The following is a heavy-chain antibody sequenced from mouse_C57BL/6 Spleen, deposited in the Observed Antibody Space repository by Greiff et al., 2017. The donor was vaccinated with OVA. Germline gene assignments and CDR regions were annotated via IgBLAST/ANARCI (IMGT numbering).Heavy chain of an antibody. V-gene: IGHV1-15*01. CDR1: GYTFTDYE. J-gene: IGHJ4*01. Sequence: QVHVKQSGAELVRPGASVTLSCKASGYTFTDYEMHWVKQTPVHGLEWIGAIDPETGGTAYNQKFKGKAILTADKSSSTAYMALRSLTSEDSAVYYCTREAQATSYYAMDYWGQGTSVTVSS. CDR3: TREAQATSYYAMDY. D-gene: IGHD3-2*02. CDR2: IDPETGGT.